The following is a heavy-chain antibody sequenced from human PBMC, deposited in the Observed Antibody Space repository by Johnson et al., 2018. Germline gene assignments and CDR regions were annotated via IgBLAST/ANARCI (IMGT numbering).Heavy chain of an antibody. CDR3: ARVARFWPQYYYYMDV. Sequence: VQLVESGGGLVQPGGSLRLSCAASGFTFSSYWMSWVRQAPGKGLEWVANIKQDGSEKYYVDSVKGRFTISRDNAKNSLYLQMNSLRAEDTAVYYFARVARFWPQYYYYMDVWGKGTTVTVSS. CDR1: GFTFSSYW. V-gene: IGHV3-7*01. D-gene: IGHD3-3*01. CDR2: IKQDGSEK. J-gene: IGHJ6*03.